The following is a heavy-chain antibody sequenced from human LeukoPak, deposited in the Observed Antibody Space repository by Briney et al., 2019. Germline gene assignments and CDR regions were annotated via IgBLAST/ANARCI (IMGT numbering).Heavy chain of an antibody. V-gene: IGHV4-31*03. Sequence: SETLSLTCTVSGDSFSSGGYYWNWIRQLPGRGLEWIGYISYSGNTFYKSSLESRVAISLDTSKNQFSLKLSSMTAADTAVYYCAGYYDFWSGYPDYYYGMVVWGQGTTVTVSS. CDR3: AGYYDFWSGYPDYYYGMVV. CDR2: ISYSGNT. J-gene: IGHJ6*02. CDR1: GDSFSSGGYY. D-gene: IGHD3-3*01.